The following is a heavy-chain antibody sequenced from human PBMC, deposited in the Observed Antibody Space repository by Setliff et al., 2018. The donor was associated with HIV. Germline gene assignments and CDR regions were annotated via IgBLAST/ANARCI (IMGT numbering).Heavy chain of an antibody. D-gene: IGHD5-12*01. CDR1: GFTFSSYT. J-gene: IGHJ4*02. CDR2: ITHDGSSK. CDR3: ARDSSTKEMATIWVNFDY. Sequence: GGSLRLSCAVSGFTFSSYTMHWVRQAPGKGLEWVAVITHDGSSKYYADSVKGRFTISRDNSKNTLYLQMNSPRADDTAAYYCARDSSTKEMATIWVNFDYWGQGTLVTVSS. V-gene: IGHV3-30*01.